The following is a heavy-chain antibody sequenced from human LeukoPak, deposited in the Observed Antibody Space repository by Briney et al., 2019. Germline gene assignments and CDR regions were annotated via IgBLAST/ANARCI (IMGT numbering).Heavy chain of an antibody. V-gene: IGHV4-34*01. J-gene: IGHJ5*02. Sequence: PSETLSLTCAVYGGSFSGCYWSWIRQPPGKGLEWIGEINHSGSTNYNPSLKSRVTISVDTSKNQFSLKLSSVTAADTAVYYCARGFYDYVWGSYRTLNWFDPWGQGTLVTVPS. CDR1: GGSFSGCY. CDR2: INHSGST. CDR3: ARGFYDYVWGSYRTLNWFDP. D-gene: IGHD3-16*02.